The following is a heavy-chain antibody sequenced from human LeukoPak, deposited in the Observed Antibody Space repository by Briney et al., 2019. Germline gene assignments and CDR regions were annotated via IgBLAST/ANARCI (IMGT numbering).Heavy chain of an antibody. CDR3: ARSYIRLDTAMIY. V-gene: IGHV1-18*01. CDR1: GYTFTSYG. J-gene: IGHJ4*02. D-gene: IGHD5-18*01. CDR2: ISAYNGNT. Sequence: GASVKVSCKASGYTFTSYGISWVRQAPGQGLEWMGWISAYNGNTNYAQKLQGRVTMTTDTSTSTACMELRSLRSDDTAVYYCARSYIRLDTAMIYWGQGTLVTVSS.